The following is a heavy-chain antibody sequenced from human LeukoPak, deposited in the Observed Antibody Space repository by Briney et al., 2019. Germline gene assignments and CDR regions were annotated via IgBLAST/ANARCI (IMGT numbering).Heavy chain of an antibody. CDR1: GFIFSSYA. CDR3: ARDKQQQKAFDI. J-gene: IGHJ3*02. D-gene: IGHD6-13*01. CDR2: ISYGGSNK. V-gene: IGHV3-30*14. Sequence: GGSLRLSCAASGFIFSSYAITWVGQPPCHGVQWVAAISYGGSNKYYVDWVRGRLPISRVNTKNPLYLHMNSLRPEDTAVFYYARDKQQQKAFDIWVQGTMVTVSS.